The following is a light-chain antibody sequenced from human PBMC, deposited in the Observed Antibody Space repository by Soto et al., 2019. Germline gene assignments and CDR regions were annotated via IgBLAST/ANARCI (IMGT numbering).Light chain of an antibody. CDR1: QSVSSNF. V-gene: IGKV3-20*01. CDR2: DSS. Sequence: EIVLTQSPATLSLSPGERGTLSCTASQSVSSNFLAWYQHKPGQAPRLLIYDSSSRATGIPDRFSGSGSGTDFTLSIIRLEPEDFAVYYCQQYDISPWTFGQGTKVDIK. CDR3: QQYDISPWT. J-gene: IGKJ1*01.